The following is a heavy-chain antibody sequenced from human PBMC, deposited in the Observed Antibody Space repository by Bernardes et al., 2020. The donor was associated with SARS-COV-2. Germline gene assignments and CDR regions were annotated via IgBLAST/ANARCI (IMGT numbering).Heavy chain of an antibody. Sequence: TLSLTCTVSGGSISSGGYFWNWIRLHPGKGLEWIGYISHSGRTSYSPSLEGRATLLADTSKNQFSLNLKSVTAADTAIYFCARDSPAYSSISGSSGYFDCWGQGALVTVSS. V-gene: IGHV4-31*03. CDR1: GGSISSGGYF. CDR2: ISHSGRT. J-gene: IGHJ4*02. CDR3: ARDSPAYSSISGSSGYFDC. D-gene: IGHD3-10*01.